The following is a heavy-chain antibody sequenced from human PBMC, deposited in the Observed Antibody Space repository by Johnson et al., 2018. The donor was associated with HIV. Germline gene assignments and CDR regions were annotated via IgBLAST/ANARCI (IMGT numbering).Heavy chain of an antibody. V-gene: IGHV3-20*04. CDR3: VRGIVVVVAAGRADAFDI. Sequence: VYLVESGGGLVKPGGSLRLSCAASGFTFDDHGMSWVRQVPGKGLEWVSGINWNGGSKDYADSVKGRFTISRDNAKNSLYLQMNSLRAEDTALYYCVRGIVVVVAAGRADAFDIWGQGTMVTVSS. CDR2: INWNGGSK. CDR1: GFTFDDHG. D-gene: IGHD2-15*01. J-gene: IGHJ3*02.